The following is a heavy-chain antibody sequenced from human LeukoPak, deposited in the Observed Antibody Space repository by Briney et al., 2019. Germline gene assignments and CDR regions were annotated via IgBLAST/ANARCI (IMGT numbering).Heavy chain of an antibody. Sequence: AASVKVSCKASGYIFTDYYIHWLRQAPGQGLEWMGWINPSTGDTHYVQKFQGRVTMTRDTSISTAYMELGRLTSDDTAVYFCARLGGGRFPNYYYYMDLWGKGTTVTISS. V-gene: IGHV1-2*02. J-gene: IGHJ6*03. CDR2: INPSTGDT. D-gene: IGHD3-10*01. CDR3: ARLGGGRFPNYYYYMDL. CDR1: GYIFTDYY.